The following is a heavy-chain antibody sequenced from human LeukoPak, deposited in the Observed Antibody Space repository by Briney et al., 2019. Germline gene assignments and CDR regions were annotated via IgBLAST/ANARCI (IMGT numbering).Heavy chain of an antibody. D-gene: IGHD3-3*01. CDR1: GFTFSSYE. Sequence: GGSLSLSCAASGFTFSSYEMNWVRQAPGKGLEWVSYISSSGSTIYYADSVKGRFTISRDNAKNSLYLQMSSLRAEDTAVYYCARSITIFGVVIRWGMDVWGQGTTVTVSS. V-gene: IGHV3-48*03. CDR2: ISSSGSTI. J-gene: IGHJ6*02. CDR3: ARSITIFGVVIRWGMDV.